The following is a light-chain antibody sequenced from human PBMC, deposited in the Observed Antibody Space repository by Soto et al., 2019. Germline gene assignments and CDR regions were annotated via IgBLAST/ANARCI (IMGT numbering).Light chain of an antibody. CDR3: SSYTTTTTLA. J-gene: IGLJ2*01. CDR2: DVS. V-gene: IGLV2-14*03. CDR1: SNDVGAYNY. Sequence: QSALTQAAPVSGSPGQSITISCTGTSNDVGAYNYVSWYQQYPGKAPQLIIYDVSYRPSGISNRFSGCKSGNTASLTISGLQAEDEADYYCSSYTTTTTLAFGVGSKLTVL.